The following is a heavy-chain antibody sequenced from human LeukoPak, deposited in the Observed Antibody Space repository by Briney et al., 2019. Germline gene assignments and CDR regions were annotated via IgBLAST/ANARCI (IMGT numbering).Heavy chain of an antibody. CDR1: GFIVSSNY. Sequence: GGSQRLSCAASGFIVSSNYMSWVRQAPGKGLVWVSRINSDGSSTTYADSVKGRFTISRGNAKSTLYLQMNSLRTEDTAVYYCARLSFYSDYWGQGTLVTVSS. V-gene: IGHV3-74*03. CDR3: ARLSFYSDY. CDR2: INSDGSST. J-gene: IGHJ4*02. D-gene: IGHD3-16*02.